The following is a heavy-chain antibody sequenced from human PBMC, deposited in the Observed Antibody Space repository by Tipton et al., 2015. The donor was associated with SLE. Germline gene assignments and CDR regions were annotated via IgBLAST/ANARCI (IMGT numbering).Heavy chain of an antibody. CDR2: ISAYNANT. CDR3: ARDTGAAFDY. Sequence: QLVQSGAEVKKPGASVKVSCKASGYTFSNYGITWVRQAPGQGLEWMGWISAYNANTNYAQKLQGRVTMTTDTSTSTAFMDLRSLRSDDTAVYYCARDTGAAFDYWGQGTLVTVSS. J-gene: IGHJ4*02. V-gene: IGHV1-18*01. CDR1: GYTFSNYG. D-gene: IGHD1-14*01.